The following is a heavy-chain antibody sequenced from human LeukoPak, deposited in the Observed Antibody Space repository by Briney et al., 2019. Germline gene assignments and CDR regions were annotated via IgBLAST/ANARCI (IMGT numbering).Heavy chain of an antibody. V-gene: IGHV3-48*03. CDR2: ISETGATT. CDR3: ARDRGSGTGPASSAFEL. J-gene: IGHJ3*01. D-gene: IGHD2-15*01. Sequence: GGSLRLSCVASGFRLSRSEMTWVRQAPGRGLEWVSHISETGATTYYADSVKGRLTISRDNTQNSLYLQLNSQRVEDTAIYYCARDRGSGTGPASSAFELWGQGTLVTVSS. CDR1: GFRLSRSE.